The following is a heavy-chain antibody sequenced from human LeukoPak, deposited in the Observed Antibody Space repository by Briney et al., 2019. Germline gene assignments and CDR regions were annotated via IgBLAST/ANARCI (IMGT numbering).Heavy chain of an antibody. Sequence: GGSLRLSCAASGFTFSSYAMSWVRQAPGKGLEWVSAISGSGGSTYYADSVKGRFTISRDNAKNSLYLQLNTLRAEDTAVYYCATDPWDYVWGSYFDSWGQGTLVTVSS. V-gene: IGHV3-23*01. D-gene: IGHD3-16*01. CDR1: GFTFSSYA. CDR3: ATDPWDYVWGSYFDS. CDR2: ISGSGGST. J-gene: IGHJ4*02.